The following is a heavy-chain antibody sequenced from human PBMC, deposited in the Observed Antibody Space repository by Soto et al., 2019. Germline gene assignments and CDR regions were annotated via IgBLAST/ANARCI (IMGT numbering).Heavy chain of an antibody. D-gene: IGHD2-21*01. CDR3: ARRIPFGYGMDV. CDR2: ITSNGGNT. CDR1: GFTFSSYA. Sequence: EVQLVESGGGLVQPGGSLRLSCAASGFTFSSYAMHWVRQAPGKGLEYVSGITSNGGNTDYASSVKGRFTISRDNSKNTLYLQMGSLRAEDMAVYYCARRIPFGYGMDVWGQGTTFPVSS. V-gene: IGHV3-64*01. J-gene: IGHJ6*02.